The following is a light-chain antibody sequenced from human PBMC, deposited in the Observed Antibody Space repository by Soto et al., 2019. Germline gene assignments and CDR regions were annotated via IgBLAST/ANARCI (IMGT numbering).Light chain of an antibody. Sequence: QSVLTQPRSVSGSPGQSVTISCTGTSSDVGAYNYVSWYQQHPGKAPKLMIYDVRKRPSGVPDRFSGSKSGHTASLTISGLQAEDEADYYCCSYAGSSSYVFGTGTKVTV. CDR3: CSYAGSSSYV. CDR1: SSDVGAYNY. V-gene: IGLV2-11*01. CDR2: DVR. J-gene: IGLJ1*01.